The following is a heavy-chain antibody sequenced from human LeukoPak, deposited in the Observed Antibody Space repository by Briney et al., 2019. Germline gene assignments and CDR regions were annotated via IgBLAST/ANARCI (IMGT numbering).Heavy chain of an antibody. CDR1: GYTFTGYA. CDR3: ARDFRYDYVWGSYRPYGMDV. J-gene: IGHJ6*02. V-gene: IGHV1-3*01. D-gene: IGHD3-16*02. CDR2: INAGNGNT. Sequence: ASVKVSCRASGYTFTGYAIHWVRQAPGQRLEWMGWINAGNGNTKYSQKFQGRVTITRDTSASTAYMELSSLRSEDTAVYYCARDFRYDYVWGSYRPYGMDVWGQGTTVTVSS.